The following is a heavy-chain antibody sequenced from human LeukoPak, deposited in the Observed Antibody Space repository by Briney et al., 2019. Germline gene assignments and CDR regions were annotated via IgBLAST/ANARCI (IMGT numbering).Heavy chain of an antibody. Sequence: PSQTLSLTCTVSGGSISSGDYYWSWIRQPPGKGLEWIGYIYYSGSTYYNPSLKSRVTISVDTSKNQFSLKLSSVTAADTAVYYCARVVVVAATVVFDYWGQGTLVTVSP. CDR2: IYYSGST. CDR3: ARVVVVAATVVFDY. CDR1: GGSISSGDYY. V-gene: IGHV4-30-4*01. J-gene: IGHJ4*02. D-gene: IGHD2-15*01.